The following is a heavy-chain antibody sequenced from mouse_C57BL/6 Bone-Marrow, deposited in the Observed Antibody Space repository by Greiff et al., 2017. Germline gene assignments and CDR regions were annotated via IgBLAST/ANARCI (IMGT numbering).Heavy chain of an antibody. J-gene: IGHJ1*03. CDR2: ISYTGST. CDR3: ASERVYYGGSRNGYLNV. D-gene: IGHD1-1*01. Sequence: LQESGPGMVKPSQSLSLTCTVTGYSITSGYDWHWIRPFPGNKLEWMGYISYTGSTNYNPSLQSRISLTPDTSTNPFFLQLNAVTTEDTATDYGASERVYYGGSRNGYLNVWGTGGKVTASS. CDR1: GYSITSGYD. V-gene: IGHV3-1*01.